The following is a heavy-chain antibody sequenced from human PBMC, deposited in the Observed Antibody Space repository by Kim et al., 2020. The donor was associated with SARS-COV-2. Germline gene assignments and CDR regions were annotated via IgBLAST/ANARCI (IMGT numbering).Heavy chain of an antibody. V-gene: IGHV3-23*01. Sequence: GGSLRLSCAASGFTFSAYAMAWVRLAPGKGLEWVSLISGGGGSTYYPDSVKGRFTISRDNAESTLYLQMNSLRGDDTAVYYCAKCTTVSSAAFSNGMDVWGQGTTVTVSS. CDR2: ISGGGGST. CDR1: GFTFSAYA. J-gene: IGHJ6*02. CDR3: AKCTTVSSAAFSNGMDV. D-gene: IGHD4-17*01.